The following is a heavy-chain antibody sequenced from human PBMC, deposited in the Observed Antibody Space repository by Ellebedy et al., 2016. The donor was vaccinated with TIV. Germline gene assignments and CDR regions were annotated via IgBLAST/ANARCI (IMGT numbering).Heavy chain of an antibody. CDR3: AKLGHRATPDDS. CDR2: IDLSDSDT. D-gene: IGHD1-14*01. J-gene: IGHJ4*02. CDR1: AYSFINYW. Sequence: PGGSLRLSCQGSAYSFINYWIVWVRQMPGRGLEWMGIIDLSDSDTRYSPSFQGQVTISADRSVTTAYLHFNSLKPSDTAVYYCAKLGHRATPDDSWGQGTLVTVPS. V-gene: IGHV5-51*01.